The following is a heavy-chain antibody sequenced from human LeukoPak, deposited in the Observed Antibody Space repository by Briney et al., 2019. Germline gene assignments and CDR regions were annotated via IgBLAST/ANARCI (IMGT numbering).Heavy chain of an antibody. J-gene: IGHJ4*02. D-gene: IGHD3-22*01. V-gene: IGHV3-21*01. CDR1: GFTFSSYS. Sequence: PGGSLRLSCAASGFTFSSYSMNWVRQAPGKGLEWVSSISSSSSYIYYADSVKGRFTISRDNAKNSLYLQMNSLRAEDTAVYYCARVPSGYYDSSGYPDYWGQGTLVTVSS. CDR3: ARVPSGYYDSSGYPDY. CDR2: ISSSSSYI.